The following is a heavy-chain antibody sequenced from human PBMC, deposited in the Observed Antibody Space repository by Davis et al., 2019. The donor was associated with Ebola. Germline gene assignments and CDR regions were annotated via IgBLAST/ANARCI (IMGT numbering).Heavy chain of an antibody. Sequence: GESLKISCAGSGFTFSHYGIHWVRQAPGKGLEWVANIKQDGSEKYYVDSVKGRFTISRDNAKNSLYLQMNSLRAEDTAVYYCARDQVQGFLEWLSYYYYMDVWGKGTTVTVSS. V-gene: IGHV3-7*01. J-gene: IGHJ6*03. CDR2: IKQDGSEK. CDR1: GFTFSHYG. D-gene: IGHD3-3*01. CDR3: ARDQVQGFLEWLSYYYYMDV.